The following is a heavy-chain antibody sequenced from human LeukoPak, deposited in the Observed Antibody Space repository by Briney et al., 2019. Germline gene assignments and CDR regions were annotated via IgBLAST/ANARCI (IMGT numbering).Heavy chain of an antibody. J-gene: IGHJ6*03. CDR1: GGSISSGGYY. D-gene: IGHD2-2*01. CDR2: VYHSGST. V-gene: IGHV4-30-2*01. Sequence: PSETLSLTCTVSGGSISSGGYYWSWIRQPPGKGLEWIGYVYHSGSTYYNPSLKSRVTISVDRSKNQFSLKLSSVTAADTAVYYCARDDLLVVPAAKDYYYYYYMDAWGKGTTVTVSS. CDR3: ARDDLLVVPAAKDYYYYYYMDA.